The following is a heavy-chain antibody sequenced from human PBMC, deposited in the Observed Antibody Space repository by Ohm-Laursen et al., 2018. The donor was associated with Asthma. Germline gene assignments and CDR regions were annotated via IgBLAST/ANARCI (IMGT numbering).Heavy chain of an antibody. CDR1: GGSIGSDDYY. D-gene: IGHD3-22*01. CDR2: IYYTGSA. CDR3: ARATYYYDSSGYYLDLFDY. Sequence: SETLSLTCTVSGGSIGSDDYYWSWIRQHPGKGLEWIAYIYYTGSAYYNPSLKSRVSILVDSSTNQFSLKLSSVTAADTAVYYCARATYYYDSSGYYLDLFDYWGQGTLVTVSS. V-gene: IGHV4-31*03. J-gene: IGHJ4*02.